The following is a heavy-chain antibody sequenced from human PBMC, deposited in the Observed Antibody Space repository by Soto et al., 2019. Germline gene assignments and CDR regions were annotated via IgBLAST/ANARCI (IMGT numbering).Heavy chain of an antibody. J-gene: IGHJ6*02. D-gene: IGHD6-13*01. CDR1: GGSFSGYY. Sequence: SETLSLTCAVYGGSFSGYYWSWIRQPPGKGLEWIGEINHSGSTNYNPSLKSRVTISVDTSKNQFSLKLSSVTAADTAVYYCARPPGYSSSWYPWGHYYCMDVWGQGTTVTVSS. V-gene: IGHV4-34*01. CDR2: INHSGST. CDR3: ARPPGYSSSWYPWGHYYCMDV.